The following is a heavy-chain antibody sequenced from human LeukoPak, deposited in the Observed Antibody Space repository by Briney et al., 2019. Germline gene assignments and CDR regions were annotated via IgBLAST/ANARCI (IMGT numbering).Heavy chain of an antibody. J-gene: IGHJ4*02. CDR2: IKQDGSEK. CDR3: ARNLRDSSGYYDY. Sequence: PGGSLRLSCAASGFTFSSYWMSWVRQAPGKGLEWVANIKQDGSEKYYVDSVKGRFTISRDNAKNSLYLQMNSLRADDTAVYYCARNLRDSSGYYDYWGQGTLVTVSS. D-gene: IGHD3-22*01. CDR1: GFTFSSYW. V-gene: IGHV3-7*01.